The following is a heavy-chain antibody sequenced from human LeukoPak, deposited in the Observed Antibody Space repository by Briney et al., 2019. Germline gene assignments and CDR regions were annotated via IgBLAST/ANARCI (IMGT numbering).Heavy chain of an antibody. D-gene: IGHD3-10*01. CDR1: GFRFTDFH. CDR2: ISVSGSTI. V-gene: IGHV3-11*04. Sequence: GGSLRLSCAASGFRFTDFHMSWLRQAPGKGLEWLSSISVSGSTIHYAGSVKGRFTISRANDENSLYLQMNRLTAEDTAVYYCARDLYGSGRYQRDYWGQGTLVTVSS. J-gene: IGHJ4*02. CDR3: ARDLYGSGRYQRDY.